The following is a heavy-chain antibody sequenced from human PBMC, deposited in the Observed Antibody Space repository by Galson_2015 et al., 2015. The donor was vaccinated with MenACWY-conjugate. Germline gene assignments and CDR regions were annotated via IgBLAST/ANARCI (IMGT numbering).Heavy chain of an antibody. CDR3: AKARDYYGSGSIRYGMDV. J-gene: IGHJ6*02. V-gene: IGHV3-23*01. CDR2: ISSSGGST. Sequence: SLRLSCAASGFIFSNYGISWVRQAPGKGLEWVSAISSSGGSTYYADSVKGRFTISRDNSKNTVLLQMSSLRADDTAVYYCAKARDYYGSGSIRYGMDVRGQGTTVTVSS. D-gene: IGHD3-10*01. CDR1: GFIFSNYG.